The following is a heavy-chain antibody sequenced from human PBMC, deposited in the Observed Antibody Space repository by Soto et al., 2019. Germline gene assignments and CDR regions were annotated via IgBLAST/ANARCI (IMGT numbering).Heavy chain of an antibody. Sequence: WASVKVSCKASGYTFTGYYMHWVRQAPGQGLEWMGWINPNSGGTNYAQKFQGRVTMTRDTSISTAYMELSRLRSDDTAVYYCARVSRSVVAAAYGYWGQGTLVTVSS. CDR1: GYTFTGYY. D-gene: IGHD6-13*01. J-gene: IGHJ4*02. V-gene: IGHV1-2*02. CDR3: ARVSRSVVAAAYGY. CDR2: INPNSGGT.